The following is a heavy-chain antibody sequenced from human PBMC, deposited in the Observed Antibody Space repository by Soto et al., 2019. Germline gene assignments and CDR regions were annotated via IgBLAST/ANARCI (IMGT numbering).Heavy chain of an antibody. CDR1: GFTFSSYG. CDR3: AKDRYSNYSYYYMDV. CDR2: ISYDGSNK. V-gene: IGHV3-30*18. J-gene: IGHJ6*03. Sequence: GGSLRLSCAASGFTFSSYGMHWVRQAPGRGLEWVAVISYDGSNKYYADSVKGRFTISRDNSKNTLYLQMNSLRAEDTAVYYCAKDRYSNYSYYYMDVWGKGTTVTVSS. D-gene: IGHD4-4*01.